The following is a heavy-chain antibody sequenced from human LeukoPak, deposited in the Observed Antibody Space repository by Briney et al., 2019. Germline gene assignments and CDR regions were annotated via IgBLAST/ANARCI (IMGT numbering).Heavy chain of an antibody. CDR1: GGSISSSSYY. J-gene: IGHJ4*02. V-gene: IGHV4-39*07. D-gene: IGHD3-22*01. CDR3: ARVAGYYDSSGYYYDY. Sequence: SETLSLTCTVSGGSISSSSYYWGWIRQPPGKGLEWIGSIYYSGSTYYNPSLKSRVTISVDTSKNQFSLKLSSVTAADMAVYYCARVAGYYDSSGYYYDYWGQGTLVTVSS. CDR2: IYYSGST.